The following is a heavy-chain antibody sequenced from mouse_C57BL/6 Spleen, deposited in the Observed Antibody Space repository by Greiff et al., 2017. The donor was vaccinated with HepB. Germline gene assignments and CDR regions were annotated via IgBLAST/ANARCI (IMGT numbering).Heavy chain of an antibody. CDR2: IWSDGST. CDR3: ARPGYYYGSSYVPFAY. CDR1: GFSLTSYG. V-gene: IGHV2-6*03. D-gene: IGHD1-1*01. Sequence: VKLVESGPGLVAPSQTLSITCTVSGFSLTSYGVHWVRQPPGKGLEWLVVIWSDGSTTYNSALKSRLSISKDNAKSQDFLKMNSRHTDDTATYYCARPGYYYGSSYVPFAYWGQGTLVTVSA. J-gene: IGHJ3*01.